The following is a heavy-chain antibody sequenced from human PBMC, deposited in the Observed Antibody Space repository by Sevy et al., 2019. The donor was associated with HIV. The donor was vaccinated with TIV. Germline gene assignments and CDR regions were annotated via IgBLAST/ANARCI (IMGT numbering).Heavy chain of an antibody. V-gene: IGHV3-21*01. CDR3: VRGGSSWPYFDY. Sequence: GGSLRLSCVASEFRLSNYAMNWVRQAPGKGLEWVSYISGLSNYIYYADSVKGRFTISRDNAKNSLYLQMNSLRVEDTAVYYCVRGGSSWPYFDYWGQGTLVTVSS. CDR2: ISGLSNYI. CDR1: EFRLSNYA. D-gene: IGHD6-13*01. J-gene: IGHJ4*02.